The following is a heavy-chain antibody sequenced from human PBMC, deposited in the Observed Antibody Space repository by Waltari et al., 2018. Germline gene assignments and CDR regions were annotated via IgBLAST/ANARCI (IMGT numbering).Heavy chain of an antibody. J-gene: IGHJ3*02. V-gene: IGHV4-34*01. CDR2: INHRGRT. CDR3: ARGITQWLVLRAFDI. CDR1: GGSFSGYY. D-gene: IGHD6-19*01. Sequence: QVQLQQWGAGLLKPSETLSLTCAVYGGSFSGYYWSWIRQPPGKGLEWIGEINHRGRTNYNPSRKSRGTISVDTSKKQFSLKLSSVTAADTAVYYCARGITQWLVLRAFDIWGQGTMVTVSS.